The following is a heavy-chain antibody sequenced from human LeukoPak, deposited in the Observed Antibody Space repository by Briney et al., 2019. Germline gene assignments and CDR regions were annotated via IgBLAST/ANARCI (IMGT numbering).Heavy chain of an antibody. Sequence: ASVKVSCKASGYTFTSYYMHWVRQAPGQGLEWMGLINPSGGSTSYAQKFQGRVTMTRDTSTSTVYMELSSLRSEDTAVYYCARPVTKYYDSSGPHDAFDIWGQGTMVTVSS. CDR3: ARPVTKYYDSSGPHDAFDI. CDR1: GYTFTSYY. V-gene: IGHV1-46*01. J-gene: IGHJ3*02. CDR2: INPSGGST. D-gene: IGHD3-22*01.